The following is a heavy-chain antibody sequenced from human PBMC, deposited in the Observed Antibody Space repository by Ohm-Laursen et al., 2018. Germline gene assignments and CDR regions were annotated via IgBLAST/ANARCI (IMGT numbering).Heavy chain of an antibody. J-gene: IGHJ6*02. Sequence: SLRLSCTAPGFTLSDYYMSWIRQAPGKGLEWVSYISSSGSTIYYADSVKGRFTISRDNAKNSLFLEMNRLRVEDTGVYYCARDFRREYCSGGSCYNGLDVWGQGTTVTVSS. CDR2: ISSSGSTI. CDR3: ARDFRREYCSGGSCYNGLDV. CDR1: GFTLSDYY. D-gene: IGHD2-15*01. V-gene: IGHV3-11*04.